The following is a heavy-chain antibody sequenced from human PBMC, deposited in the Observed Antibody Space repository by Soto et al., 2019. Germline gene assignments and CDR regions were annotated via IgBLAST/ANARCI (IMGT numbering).Heavy chain of an antibody. CDR1: GYTFTSYG. J-gene: IGHJ6*02. Sequence: ASVKVSCKASGYTFTSYGISWVRQAPGQGLEWMGWISAYNGNTNYAQKLQGRVTMTTDTSTSTAYMELRSLRSDDTAVYYCSRAQYGSWITLGCYYCAIGVPGQRTT. D-gene: IGHD3-10*01. V-gene: IGHV1-18*04. CDR3: SRAQYGSWITLGCYYCAIGV. CDR2: ISAYNGNT.